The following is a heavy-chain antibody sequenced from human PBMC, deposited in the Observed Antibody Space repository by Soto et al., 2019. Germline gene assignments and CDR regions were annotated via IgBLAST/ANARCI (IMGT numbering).Heavy chain of an antibody. Sequence: PGGSLRLSCAGSGFTFSTYAMSWVRQAPGKGLEWVSVIYSGGSTYYADSVKGRFTISRDNSKNTLYLQMNSLRAEDTAVYYCAREEYSGYELSAFDIWGQGTMVTVSS. CDR1: GFTFSTYA. J-gene: IGHJ3*02. D-gene: IGHD5-12*01. V-gene: IGHV3-66*01. CDR2: IYSGGST. CDR3: AREEYSGYELSAFDI.